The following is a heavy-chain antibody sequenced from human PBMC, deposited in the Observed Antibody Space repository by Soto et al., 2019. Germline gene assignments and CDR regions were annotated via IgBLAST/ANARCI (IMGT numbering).Heavy chain of an antibody. CDR1: GFMFSSYA. Sequence: PGGSLRLSCAVSGFMFSSYAITWVRQAPGKGLEWVSSISGSGGSTYYSDSVRGRFTTSRDNSKKMLYLEMNSLKGDDTAVYYCAKDGSWGDHYYFDNWGQGTLVTVSS. CDR3: AKDGSWGDHYYFDN. J-gene: IGHJ4*02. V-gene: IGHV3-23*01. D-gene: IGHD2-21*02. CDR2: ISGSGGST.